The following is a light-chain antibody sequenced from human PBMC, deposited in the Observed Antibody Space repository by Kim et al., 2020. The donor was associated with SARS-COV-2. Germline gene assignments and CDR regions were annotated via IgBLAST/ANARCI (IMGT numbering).Light chain of an antibody. V-gene: IGKV1-39*01. CDR2: AAA. Sequence: DIQMTQSRSSLSASVGDRVSITCRASQSVNHFLNWYQQNPGKAPKLLIYAAATLQSGIPSRFSGSGSETEFTLTINSLQAEDFATYDCQQTYSTPYTFGQGTKLEI. J-gene: IGKJ2*01. CDR1: QSVNHF. CDR3: QQTYSTPYT.